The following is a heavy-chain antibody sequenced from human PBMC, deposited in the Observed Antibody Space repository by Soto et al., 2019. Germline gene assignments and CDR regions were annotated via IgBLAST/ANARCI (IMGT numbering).Heavy chain of an antibody. V-gene: IGHV3-30-3*01. Sequence: QVQLVESGGGVVQPGRSLRLVCAASGFTFSTYAMHWVRQAPGKGLEWVAVISYDGSNKYYADSVKGRFTISRDNSKNTLYLQMNSLRAEDTDVYYCARDADSGWYDYWGQGTLVTVSS. D-gene: IGHD6-19*01. CDR1: GFTFSTYA. CDR3: ARDADSGWYDY. J-gene: IGHJ4*02. CDR2: ISYDGSNK.